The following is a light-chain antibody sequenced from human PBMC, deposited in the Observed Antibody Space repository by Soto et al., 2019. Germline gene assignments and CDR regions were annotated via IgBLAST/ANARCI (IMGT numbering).Light chain of an antibody. CDR1: QSVSSNY. CDR3: QQYGSSPPIT. Sequence: EIVLTQSPCTLSLSPGERSTLSCISSQSVSSNYLAWYQQKPGQAPRLLVYGASSRATGIPDRFSGSGSGTDFTLTISRLEPEDFAVYYCQQYGSSPPITFGQGTRWRL. J-gene: IGKJ5*01. V-gene: IGKV3-20*01. CDR2: GAS.